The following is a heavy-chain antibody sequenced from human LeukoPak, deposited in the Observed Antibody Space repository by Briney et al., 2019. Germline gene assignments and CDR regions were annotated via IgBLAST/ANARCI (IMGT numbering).Heavy chain of an antibody. Sequence: SETLSLTCTISDYSISSGYYWGWIRQPPGKGLEWIGGIYHSGSTYYNPSPKSRVTISVDTSKNQFSLKLTSVTAADTAVYYCARSLSTTGTKYWGQGTLVTVSS. CDR3: ARSLSTTGTKY. CDR2: IYHSGST. V-gene: IGHV4-38-2*02. J-gene: IGHJ4*02. CDR1: DYSISSGYY. D-gene: IGHD1-7*01.